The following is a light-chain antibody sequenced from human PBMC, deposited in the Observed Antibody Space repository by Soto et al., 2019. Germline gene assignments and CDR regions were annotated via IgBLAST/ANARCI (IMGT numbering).Light chain of an antibody. CDR1: QDISNY. V-gene: IGKV1-33*01. J-gene: IGKJ4*01. CDR2: DSS. CDR3: QQYDNLPLT. Sequence: DIQMTQSPSSLSASVGDRVTITCQASQDISNYLNWYQQKPGKAPKLLIYDSSNLETVLPSRFSGSGSGTDFTFTISSLQPEDIATYYFQQYDNLPLTFGGGTKVEIK.